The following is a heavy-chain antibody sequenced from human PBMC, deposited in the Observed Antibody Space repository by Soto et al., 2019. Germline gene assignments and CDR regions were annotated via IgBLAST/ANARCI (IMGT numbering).Heavy chain of an antibody. CDR2: IIPIFGTA. CDR3: ARGIAAAEDACDI. J-gene: IGHJ3*02. CDR1: GGTFSSYA. D-gene: IGHD6-13*01. Sequence: QVQLVQSGAEVKKPGSSVKVSCKASGGTFSSYAISWVRQAPGQVLEWMGGIIPIFGTANYAQKFKARVTITADESTSTAYMELSSLRSEDTAVYYCARGIAAAEDACDIWGQGTMVTVSS. V-gene: IGHV1-69*12.